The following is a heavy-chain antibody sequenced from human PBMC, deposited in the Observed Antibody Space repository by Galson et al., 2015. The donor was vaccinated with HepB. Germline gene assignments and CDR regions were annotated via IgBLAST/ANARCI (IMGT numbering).Heavy chain of an antibody. J-gene: IGHJ6*02. Sequence: LRLPCAASGFTFSTYSMNWVRQAPGKGLEWISYISRSSSNRYYADSVTGRFTISRDDAKNSLYLQMNRLRDEDTAVYYCTRDRYCTSTTCSGYYYGMDVWGQGTTVTVSS. V-gene: IGHV3-48*02. CDR2: ISRSSSNR. CDR3: TRDRYCTSTTCSGYYYGMDV. D-gene: IGHD2-2*01. CDR1: GFTFSTYS.